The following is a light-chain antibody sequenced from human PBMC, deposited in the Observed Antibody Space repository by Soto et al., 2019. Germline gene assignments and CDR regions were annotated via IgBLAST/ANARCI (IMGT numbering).Light chain of an antibody. V-gene: IGLV2-14*01. J-gene: IGLJ3*02. CDR1: SSDGGGYKY. CDR3: CSYSSSSTWV. CDR2: EVS. Sequence: QSVLTQPASVSGSPGQSITISCTGTSSDGGGYKYVSWYQQHPGKAPKLMIYEVSNRPSGVSNRFSGSKSGNTASLTISGLQAEAEADYYCCSYSSSSTWVCGGGTTLPVL.